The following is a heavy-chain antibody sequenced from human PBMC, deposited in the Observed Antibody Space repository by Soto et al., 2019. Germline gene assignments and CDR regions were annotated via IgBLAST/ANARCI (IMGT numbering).Heavy chain of an antibody. D-gene: IGHD3-22*01. V-gene: IGHV3-64*01. CDR3: ARDRSGYCYDNSGDYDY. J-gene: IGHJ4*02. CDR1: GFTFSSYA. CDR2: ISSNGGST. Sequence: GGSLRLSCAASGFTFSSYAMHWVRQAPGKGLEYVSAISSNGGSTYYANSVKGRFTISRDNSKNTLYLQRGSLRAEDMAVYYCARDRSGYCYDNSGDYDYWGQGTLVTVSS.